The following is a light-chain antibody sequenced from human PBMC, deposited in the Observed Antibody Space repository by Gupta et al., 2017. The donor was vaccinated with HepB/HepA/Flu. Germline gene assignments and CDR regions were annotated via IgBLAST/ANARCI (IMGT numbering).Light chain of an antibody. V-gene: IGKV2-28*01. Sequence: DIVMIQSPLSLSVTPGEPASISCRSSQSLLHDTGYNYLDWYLQKPGQSPQLLIYVGSNRASGVTDRFSGSGEGTDFTLKSRRGEDEDGGVYYCMQDRQSLTFGGGTRLEIK. CDR3: MQDRQSLT. CDR1: QSLLHDTGYNY. J-gene: IGKJ4*01. CDR2: VGS.